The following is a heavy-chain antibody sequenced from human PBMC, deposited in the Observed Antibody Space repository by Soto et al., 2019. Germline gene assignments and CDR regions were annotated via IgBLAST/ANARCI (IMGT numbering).Heavy chain of an antibody. D-gene: IGHD3-22*01. CDR1: GFTFDDYA. Sequence: GGSLRLSCAASGFTFDDYAMHWVRQAPGKGLEWVSGISWNSGSIAYADSVKSRFTISRDNAKNCLYLQMNSLRAEDTAVYYCARDPDYYDSSGYFDYWGQGTPVTVSS. V-gene: IGHV3-9*01. J-gene: IGHJ4*02. CDR3: ARDPDYYDSSGYFDY. CDR2: ISWNSGSI.